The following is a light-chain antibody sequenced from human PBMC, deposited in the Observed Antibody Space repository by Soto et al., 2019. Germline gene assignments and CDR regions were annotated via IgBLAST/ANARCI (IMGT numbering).Light chain of an antibody. CDR1: SSNIGSET. CDR3: AAWDDSLKGWV. V-gene: IGLV1-44*01. J-gene: IGLJ3*02. Sequence: QSVLTQPPSASGTPGQRVTISCSGSSSNIGSETVNWYQQVPGTAPKLLIYANNQRPSGVPDRFSVSKSGTSASLAIGGLQSEDEADYYCAAWDDSLKGWVFSGGTKLTVL. CDR2: ANN.